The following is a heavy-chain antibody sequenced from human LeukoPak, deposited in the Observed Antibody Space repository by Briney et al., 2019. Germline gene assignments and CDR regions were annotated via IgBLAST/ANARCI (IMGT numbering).Heavy chain of an antibody. CDR2: IGNTDNT. J-gene: IGHJ4*02. D-gene: IGHD3-3*01. CDR1: GFTFSNSD. CDR3: AKDVRRYDFTFDY. V-gene: IGHV3-23*01. Sequence: GGSLRLSCAASGFTFSNSDMSWVRQAPGKGLEWVSTIGNTDNTYYADSVKGRFTISRDNSKNTLFLQMNSLRAEDRAVYYCAKDVRRYDFTFDYWGQGTLVTVSS.